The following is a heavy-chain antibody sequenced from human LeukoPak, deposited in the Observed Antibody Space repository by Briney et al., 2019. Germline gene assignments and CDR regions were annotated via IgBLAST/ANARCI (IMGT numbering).Heavy chain of an antibody. J-gene: IGHJ3*02. CDR2: INSDGGST. CDR1: GFTFNSYW. CDR3: ARDDSSGADAFDI. Sequence: GGSLRLSCAASGFTFNSYWMHWVRQAPGKGLVWVSRINSDGGSTSYTDSVKGRFTISRDNAKNTLYLQMNSLRAEDTAVYYCARDDSSGADAFDIWGQGTMVTVSS. D-gene: IGHD3-22*01. V-gene: IGHV3-74*01.